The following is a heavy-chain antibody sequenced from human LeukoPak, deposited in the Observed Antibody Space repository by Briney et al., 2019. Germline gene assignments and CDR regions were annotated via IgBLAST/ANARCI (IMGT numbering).Heavy chain of an antibody. CDR1: GFTFSSYG. V-gene: IGHV3-30*03. CDR3: ARGDLPGGY. Sequence: PGGSLRLSCAASGFTFSSYGMHWVRQAPGKGLEWVAVISYDGSNKYYADSVKGRFTISRDNSKNTLYLQMNSLRAEDTAVYYCARGDLPGGYWGQGTLVTVSS. D-gene: IGHD3-10*01. CDR2: ISYDGSNK. J-gene: IGHJ4*02.